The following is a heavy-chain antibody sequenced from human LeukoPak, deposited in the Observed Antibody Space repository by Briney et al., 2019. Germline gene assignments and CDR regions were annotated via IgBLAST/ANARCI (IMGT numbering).Heavy chain of an antibody. CDR3: ARERIDYSDYGLYYGMDV. Sequence: GGSLRLSCAASGFIFSNYWMSWVRQAPGKGPEWVSYISSSGTITYYADSLKGRFTISRDNANNSAYLQMNSLRDEDTAVYYCARERIDYSDYGLYYGMDVWGQGTTVTVSS. CDR1: GFIFSNYW. CDR2: ISSSGTIT. D-gene: IGHD4-17*01. J-gene: IGHJ6*02. V-gene: IGHV3-48*03.